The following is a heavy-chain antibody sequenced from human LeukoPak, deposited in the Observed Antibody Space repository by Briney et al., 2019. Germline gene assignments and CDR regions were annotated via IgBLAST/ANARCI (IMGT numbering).Heavy chain of an antibody. Sequence: TLSLTCTVSCRSITIRCHYWSWIRQPPGKGLEWIGYIYYTGSTYYNPSLKSRLTIPVVTSKNQFSMKLISVTAAGTVVYYCARGYGPFDPWGQGTLVTVSS. D-gene: IGHD5-12*01. J-gene: IGHJ5*02. CDR2: IYYTGST. V-gene: IGHV4-31*03. CDR1: CRSITIRCHY. CDR3: ARGYGPFDP.